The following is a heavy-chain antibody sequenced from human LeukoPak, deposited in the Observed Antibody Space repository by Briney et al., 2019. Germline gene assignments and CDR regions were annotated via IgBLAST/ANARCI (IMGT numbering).Heavy chain of an antibody. V-gene: IGHV3-21*04. J-gene: IGHJ1*01. CDR2: ISSSSNYI. D-gene: IGHD6-19*01. Sequence: GGSLRLSCAASGFTFSSYSMNWVRQAPGKGLEWVSSISSSSNYIYYADSVKGRFTISRDNAKNSLNLQMNSLRAEDTAVYYCAKEIAVAGRGHWGQGTLVTVSS. CDR1: GFTFSSYS. CDR3: AKEIAVAGRGH.